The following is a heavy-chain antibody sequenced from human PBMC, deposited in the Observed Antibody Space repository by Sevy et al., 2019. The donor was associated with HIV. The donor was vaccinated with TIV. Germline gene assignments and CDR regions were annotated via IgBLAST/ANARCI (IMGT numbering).Heavy chain of an antibody. CDR2: ITWDGGRT. CDR1: GFKFDDYA. V-gene: IGHV3-9*01. J-gene: IGHJ4*02. CDR3: AKDLRRGDILTGYLNY. Sequence: GGSLRLSCTASGFKFDDYAMHWVRQPPGKGLEWVSGITWDGGRTGYADSEKGRFIISRDNTKSSLYLQMNSLRAEDTALYYCAKDLRRGDILTGYLNYWGQGILVTVSS. D-gene: IGHD3-9*01.